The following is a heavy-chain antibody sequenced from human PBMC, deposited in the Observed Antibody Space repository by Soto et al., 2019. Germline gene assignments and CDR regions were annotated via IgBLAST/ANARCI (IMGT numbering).Heavy chain of an antibody. CDR2: IPSDGRDV. CDR1: GFNFRDFW. CDR3: TRDDSGLGIDY. J-gene: IGHJ4*02. V-gene: IGHV3-74*01. Sequence: GGSLRLSCEASGFNFRDFWMHWVRQPPGKGPEWVSNIPSDGRDVSYADSVRGRFTISRDDARNTLYLQMSDLRVEDTAIYYCTRDDSGLGIDYWGQGTQVIVSS. D-gene: IGHD1-26*01.